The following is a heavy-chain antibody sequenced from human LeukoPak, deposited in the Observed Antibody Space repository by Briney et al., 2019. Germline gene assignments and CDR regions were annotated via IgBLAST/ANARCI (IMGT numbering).Heavy chain of an antibody. Sequence: SETLSLTCAVYGGSFGGYYWSWIRQPPGKGLEWIGEINHSGSTNYNPSLKSRVTISVDTSKNQFSLKLSSVTAADTAVYYCARVRLLGYCSSTSCYNYFDYWGQGTLVTVSS. CDR1: GGSFGGYY. D-gene: IGHD2-2*02. CDR3: ARVRLLGYCSSTSCYNYFDY. V-gene: IGHV4-34*01. CDR2: INHSGST. J-gene: IGHJ4*02.